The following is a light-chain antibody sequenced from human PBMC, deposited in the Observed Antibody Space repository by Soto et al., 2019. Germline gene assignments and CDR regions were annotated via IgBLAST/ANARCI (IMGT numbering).Light chain of an antibody. Sequence: ALTQPASVSGSPGQSITISCTGTSSDVGSYNLVSWYQQHPGKAPKLMIYEGSKRPSGVSNRFSGSKSGNTASLTISGLQAEDEADYYCCSYAGSSTLFGGGTKVTVL. J-gene: IGLJ2*01. CDR2: EGS. CDR1: SSDVGSYNL. V-gene: IGLV2-23*01. CDR3: CSYAGSSTL.